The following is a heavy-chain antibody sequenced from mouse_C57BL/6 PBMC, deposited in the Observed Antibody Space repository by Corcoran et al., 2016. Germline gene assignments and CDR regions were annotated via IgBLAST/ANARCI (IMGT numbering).Heavy chain of an antibody. CDR1: GYTFTTYG. CDR3: ARWGQLRLDY. CDR2: INTYSGVP. J-gene: IGHJ2*01. D-gene: IGHD3-2*02. V-gene: IGHV9-3*01. Sequence: QIQLVQSGPELEKPGETVKISCKASGYTFTTYGMSWVKQAPGKGLKWLGWINTYSGVPTYADDFKGRFAFSLETSASTAYLQINNLKNEDTATYFCARWGQLRLDYWGQGTTLTVSS.